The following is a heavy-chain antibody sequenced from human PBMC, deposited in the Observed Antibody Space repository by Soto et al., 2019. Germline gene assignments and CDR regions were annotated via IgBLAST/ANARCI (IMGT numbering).Heavy chain of an antibody. CDR3: AKDSDSYGYVVTAILYYYGMDV. CDR1: GFTFSSYG. D-gene: IGHD2-21*02. Sequence: HPGGSLRLSCAASGFTFSSYGMHWVRQAPGKGLEWVAVISYDGSNKYYADSVKGRFTISRDNSKNTLYLQMNSLRAEDTAVYYCAKDSDSYGYVVTAILYYYGMDVWGQGTTVTVSS. V-gene: IGHV3-30*18. J-gene: IGHJ6*02. CDR2: ISYDGSNK.